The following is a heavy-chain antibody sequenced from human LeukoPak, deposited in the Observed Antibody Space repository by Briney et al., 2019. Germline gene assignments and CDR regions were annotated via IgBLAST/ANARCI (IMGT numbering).Heavy chain of an antibody. J-gene: IGHJ4*02. CDR3: ARDRGLAVAGRDY. D-gene: IGHD6-19*01. CDR2: NIPIFGTA. CDR1: GGTFSSYA. Sequence: ASVKVSCKASGGTFSSYAISWVRQAPGQGLEWMGGNIPIFGTANYAQKFQGRVTITADESTSTAYMELSSLRSDDTAVYYCARDRGLAVAGRDYWGQGTLVTVSS. V-gene: IGHV1-69*13.